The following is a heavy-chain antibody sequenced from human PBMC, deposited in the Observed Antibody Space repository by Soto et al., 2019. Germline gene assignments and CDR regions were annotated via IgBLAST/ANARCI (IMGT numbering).Heavy chain of an antibody. CDR1: GGTFSSYA. J-gene: IGHJ3*02. CDR3: ARVGATLGHAFDI. CDR2: IIPIFGTA. D-gene: IGHD1-26*01. Sequence: SVKVSCKASGGTFSSYAISWVRQAPGQGLEWMGGIIPIFGTANYAQKFQGRVTITADESMSTAYMELSSLRSEDTAVYYCARVGATLGHAFDIWGQGTMVTVSS. V-gene: IGHV1-69*13.